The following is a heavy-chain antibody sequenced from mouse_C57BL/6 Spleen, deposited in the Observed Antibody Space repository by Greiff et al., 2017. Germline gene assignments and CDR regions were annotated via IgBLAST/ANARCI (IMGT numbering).Heavy chain of an antibody. Sequence: EVQRVESGEGLVKPGGSLKLSCAASGFTFSSYAMSWVSQTPEQRLEWVAYIGSGGDYTYYADTVKGRFTISRDTAWHTHYRRMISLKSEVTAMHHCTRGGYGDDDPRGYVDVWGTGATVTVSS. CDR1: GFTFSSYA. D-gene: IGHD2-2*01. CDR2: IGSGGDYT. V-gene: IGHV5-9-1*02. J-gene: IGHJ1*03. CDR3: TRGGYGDDDPRGYVDV.